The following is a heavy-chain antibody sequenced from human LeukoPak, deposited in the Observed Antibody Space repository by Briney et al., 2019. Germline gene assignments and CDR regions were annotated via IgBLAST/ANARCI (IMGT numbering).Heavy chain of an antibody. Sequence: SETLSLTCTVSGGSISNYYWSWIRQPAGKGLEWIGRIYSSGSTNYNPSLKSRVTMSLDTSKNQFSLKLASVTAADTAVYYCARDSALGFCGGDCYPDYWGQGTLVTVSS. D-gene: IGHD2-21*02. CDR2: IYSSGST. J-gene: IGHJ4*02. CDR3: ARDSALGFCGGDCYPDY. CDR1: GGSISNYY. V-gene: IGHV4-4*07.